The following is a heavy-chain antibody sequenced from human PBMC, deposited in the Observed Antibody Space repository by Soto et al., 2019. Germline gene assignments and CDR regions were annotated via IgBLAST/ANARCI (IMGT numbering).Heavy chain of an antibody. CDR1: GFTFDDYT. V-gene: IGHV3-43*01. CDR2: ISWDGGST. Sequence: EVQLVESGGVVVQPGGSLRLSCAASGFTFDDYTMHWVRQAPGKGLEWVSLISWDGGSTYYADSVKGRFTISRDNSKNALYLQMNSLRTEDTALYYCAKELGREDYGDSLFDYWGQGTLVTVSS. J-gene: IGHJ4*02. CDR3: AKELGREDYGDSLFDY. D-gene: IGHD4-17*01.